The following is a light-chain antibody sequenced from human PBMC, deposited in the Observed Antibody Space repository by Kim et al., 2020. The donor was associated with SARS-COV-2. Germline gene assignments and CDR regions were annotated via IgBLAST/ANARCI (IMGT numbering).Light chain of an antibody. Sequence: MSPGDSATLSCRASQSVSSDLAWYQHKPGQAPRLLIYGASSRATGIPATFSGSGSGTEFTLTISSLQSEDFAIYYCQQYNDWPLTFGGGTKVEIK. V-gene: IGKV3-15*01. CDR2: GAS. CDR3: QQYNDWPLT. J-gene: IGKJ4*01. CDR1: QSVSSD.